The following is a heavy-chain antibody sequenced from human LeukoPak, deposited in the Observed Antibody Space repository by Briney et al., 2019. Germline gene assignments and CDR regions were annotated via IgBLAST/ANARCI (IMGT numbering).Heavy chain of an antibody. CDR3: AKHTAGASGFDF. J-gene: IGHJ4*02. D-gene: IGHD1-26*01. CDR2: ISGSVSTT. V-gene: IGHV3-23*01. Sequence: GGSLRLSCAASGFTFSSYAMTWVRQAPGKGLEWVSTISGSVSTTYSAASVKGRFTISRDNSKNTLYLQMNTLRAEDTALYYCAKHTAGASGFDFWGQGALVTVSS. CDR1: GFTFSSYA.